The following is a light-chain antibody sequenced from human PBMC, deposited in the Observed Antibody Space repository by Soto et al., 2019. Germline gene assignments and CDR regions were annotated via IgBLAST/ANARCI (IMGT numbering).Light chain of an antibody. Sequence: QSALTQPASVSGSPGQSIAISCTGTSSDIGSYNLVSWYQQHPGKAPKLIIYEGSKRPSGVSNRFSAAKSGNTASLTISGRHAEDEADYYCCSYAGSRTFGALFGGGTQLTVL. V-gene: IGLV2-23*03. CDR2: EGS. J-gene: IGLJ2*01. CDR3: CSYAGSRTFGAL. CDR1: SSDIGSYNL.